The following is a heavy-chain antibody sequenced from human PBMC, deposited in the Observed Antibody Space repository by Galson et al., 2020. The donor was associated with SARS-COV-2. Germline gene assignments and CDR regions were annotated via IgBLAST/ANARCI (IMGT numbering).Heavy chain of an antibody. CDR2: IYYSGST. Sequence: SETLSLTCTVSGGSISSYYWSWIRQPPGKGLEWIGYIYYSGSTNYNPSLKSRVTISVDTSKNQFSLKLSSVTAADTAVYYCARAHNTYYDFWSGYYTDSPAFDYWGLGTLVTVSS. J-gene: IGHJ4*02. CDR1: GGSISSYY. D-gene: IGHD3-3*01. CDR3: ARAHNTYYDFWSGYYTDSPAFDY. V-gene: IGHV4-59*01.